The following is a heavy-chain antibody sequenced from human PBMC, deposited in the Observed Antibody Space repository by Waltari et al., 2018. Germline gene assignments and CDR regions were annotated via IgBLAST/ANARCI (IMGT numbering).Heavy chain of an antibody. CDR1: GFTFSSYG. CDR3: ARDGDHDPPAYYFDY. CDR2: IWYDGSNK. D-gene: IGHD7-27*01. V-gene: IGHV3-33*01. Sequence: QVQLVESGGGVVQPGRSLRLSCAASGFTFSSYGMHWVRQAPGKGLEWVAVIWYDGSNKYYADSVKGRFTISRDNSKNTLYLQMNSLRAEDTAVYYCARDGDHDPPAYYFDYWGQGTLVTVSS. J-gene: IGHJ4*02.